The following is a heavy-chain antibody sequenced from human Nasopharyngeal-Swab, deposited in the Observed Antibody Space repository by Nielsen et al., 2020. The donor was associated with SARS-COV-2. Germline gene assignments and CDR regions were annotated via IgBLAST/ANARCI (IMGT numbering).Heavy chain of an antibody. CDR2: ISSSSYFT. V-gene: IGHV3-11*06. J-gene: IGHJ4*02. Sequence: GESLKISCAASGFIFSDYYMSWIRQAPGKGLEWVSYISSSSYFTYYADSVKGRFTISRDNAKNSLYLQMDSLRAEDTAVYFCAKDGNIAARFDYWGQGTLVTVSS. CDR3: AKDGNIAARFDY. D-gene: IGHD6-6*01. CDR1: GFIFSDYY.